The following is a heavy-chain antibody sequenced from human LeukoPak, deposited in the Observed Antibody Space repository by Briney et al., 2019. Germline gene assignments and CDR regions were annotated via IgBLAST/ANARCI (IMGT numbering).Heavy chain of an antibody. CDR2: IKQDGSEK. Sequence: GGSLRLSCAASGFTFSSYWMSWVRQAPGKGLEWVANIKQDGSEKYYVDSVKGRFTISRDNAKNSPYLQMNSLRAEDTAVYYCARGTYGSGILYYGMDVWGQGTTVTVSS. D-gene: IGHD3-10*01. CDR1: GFTFSSYW. CDR3: ARGTYGSGILYYGMDV. V-gene: IGHV3-7*03. J-gene: IGHJ6*02.